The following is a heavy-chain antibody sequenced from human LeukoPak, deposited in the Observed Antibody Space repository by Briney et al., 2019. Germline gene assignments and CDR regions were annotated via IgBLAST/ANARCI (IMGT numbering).Heavy chain of an antibody. Sequence: GGSLRLSCAASGFTFSSYSMNWVRQAPGKGLEWVSYISSSSSTIYYADSVKGRFTISRDNAKNSLYLQMNSLRAEDTAVYYCASPPHDFWSGYATVSWGQGTPVTVSS. CDR2: ISSSSSTI. D-gene: IGHD3-3*01. J-gene: IGHJ4*02. CDR3: ASPPHDFWSGYATVS. V-gene: IGHV3-48*01. CDR1: GFTFSSYS.